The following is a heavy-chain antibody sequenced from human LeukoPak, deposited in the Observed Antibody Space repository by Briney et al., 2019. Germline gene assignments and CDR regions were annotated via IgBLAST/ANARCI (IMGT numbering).Heavy chain of an antibody. CDR1: GLTFSSHW. CDR3: AKDSNYYGSGTYSKGPVDY. J-gene: IGHJ4*02. CDR2: ISGSGGST. V-gene: IGHV3-23*01. Sequence: GGSLRLSCAASGLTFSSHWMHWVRQAPGKGLEWVSVISGSGGSTYYADSVKGRFTLSRDNSKNTLYLQMNSLRAEDTAVYYCAKDSNYYGSGTYSKGPVDYWGQGTLVTVSS. D-gene: IGHD3-10*01.